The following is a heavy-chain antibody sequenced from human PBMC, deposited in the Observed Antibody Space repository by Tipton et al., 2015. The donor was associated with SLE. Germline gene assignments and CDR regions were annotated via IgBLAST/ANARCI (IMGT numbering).Heavy chain of an antibody. CDR2: IYYSGST. CDR3: ARRKGGAFDI. CDR1: GGSISSSSYY. D-gene: IGHD1-26*01. Sequence: TLSLTCIVSGGSISSSSYYWGWIRQPPGKGLEWIGSIYYSGSTYYNPSLKSRVTISVDTSKNQFSLKLSSVTAADTAVYYCARRKGGAFDIWGQGTMVTVSS. J-gene: IGHJ3*02. V-gene: IGHV4-39*01.